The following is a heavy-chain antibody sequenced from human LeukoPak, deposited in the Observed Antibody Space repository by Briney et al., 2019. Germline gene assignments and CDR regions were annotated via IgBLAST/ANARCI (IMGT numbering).Heavy chain of an antibody. CDR1: GYTFTGYY. D-gene: IGHD3-9*01. J-gene: IGHJ4*02. Sequence: ASVKVSCKASGYTFTGYYMHWVRQAPGQGLEWMGWINPNSGGTNYAQKFQGWVTMTRGTSISTAYMELSRPRSDDTAVYYCARGNYDILTGYFVYWGQGTLVTVSS. V-gene: IGHV1-2*04. CDR2: INPNSGGT. CDR3: ARGNYDILTGYFVY.